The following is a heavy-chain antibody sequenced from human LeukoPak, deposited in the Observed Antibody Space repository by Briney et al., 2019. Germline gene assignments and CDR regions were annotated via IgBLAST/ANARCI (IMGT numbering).Heavy chain of an antibody. V-gene: IGHV4-4*02. Sequence: SETLSLTCAVSGGSISSSNWWSWVRQPPGKGLEWIGEIYHSGSTNYNPSLKSRVTISVDKSKNQFSLKLSFVTAADTAVYYCARGNLYDFWSGYLYYYYGMDVWGQGTTVTVSS. D-gene: IGHD3-3*01. CDR2: IYHSGST. CDR3: ARGNLYDFWSGYLYYYYGMDV. CDR1: GGSISSSNW. J-gene: IGHJ6*02.